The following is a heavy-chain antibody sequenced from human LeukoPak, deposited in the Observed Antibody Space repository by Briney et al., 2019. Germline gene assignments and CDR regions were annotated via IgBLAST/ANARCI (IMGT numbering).Heavy chain of an antibody. CDR3: ARSLPSNSGWYYFDY. Sequence: PSETLSLTCTVSGGSISSYYWGWIRQPPGKGLEWIGYIYCSGSTNYNPSLKSRVTISVDTSKNQFSLKLSSVTAADTAVYYCARSLPSNSGWYYFDYWGQGTLVTVSS. D-gene: IGHD6-19*01. CDR1: GGSISSYY. V-gene: IGHV4-59*01. J-gene: IGHJ4*02. CDR2: IYCSGST.